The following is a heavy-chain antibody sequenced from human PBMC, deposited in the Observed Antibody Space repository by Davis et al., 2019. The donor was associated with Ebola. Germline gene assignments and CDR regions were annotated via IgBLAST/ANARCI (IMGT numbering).Heavy chain of an antibody. Sequence: PSETLSLTCTVSGGSVSSGSYYWSWIRQPPGKGLEWIGYIYYSGSTNYNPSLKSRVTISVDTSKNQFSLKLSSVTAADTAVHYCARVAIAADPPFDYWGQGTLVTVSS. CDR2: IYYSGST. V-gene: IGHV4-61*01. CDR1: GGSVSSGSYY. D-gene: IGHD6-13*01. CDR3: ARVAIAADPPFDY. J-gene: IGHJ4*02.